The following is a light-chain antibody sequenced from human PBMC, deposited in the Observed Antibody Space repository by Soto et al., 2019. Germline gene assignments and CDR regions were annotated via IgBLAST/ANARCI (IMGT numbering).Light chain of an antibody. V-gene: IGLV2-14*01. CDR3: SSYTSSTTLV. CDR1: SSDVGGYIY. Sequence: QSDLTQPASVSGSPGQSITISCTGNSSDVGGYIYFSWYQQHPGKAPKLMIYEVSNRPSGVSNRFSCSKSGNTASLPVSSLQPEDEADYYGSSYTSSTTLVFGTGTKGTVL. CDR2: EVS. J-gene: IGLJ1*01.